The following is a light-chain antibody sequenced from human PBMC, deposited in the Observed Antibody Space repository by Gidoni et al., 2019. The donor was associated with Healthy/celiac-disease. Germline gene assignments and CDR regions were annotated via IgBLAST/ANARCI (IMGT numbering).Light chain of an antibody. CDR3: SSYTSSSTLV. CDR1: SSDVGGYNY. V-gene: IGLV2-14*01. Sequence: QSALTQPASVSGAPGQSSTISCTGTSSDVGGYNYVSWYQQHPGKAPKLMIYEVSNRPSGVSTRFSGSKSGNTASLTLSGLQAEDEADYYCSSYTSSSTLVFGTGTKVTVL. J-gene: IGLJ1*01. CDR2: EVS.